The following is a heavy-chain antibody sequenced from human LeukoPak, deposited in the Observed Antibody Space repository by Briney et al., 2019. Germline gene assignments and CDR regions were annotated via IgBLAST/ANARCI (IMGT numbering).Heavy chain of an antibody. D-gene: IGHD2-2*01. CDR3: ARGKGSTGYFNWFDP. CDR2: IIPIFGTA. J-gene: IGHJ5*02. Sequence: SVKVSCKASGGTFSSYAISWVRQAPGQGLEWMGGIIPIFGTANYAQKFQGRVTITTDESTSTAYMELSSLRSEDTAVYYCARGKGSTGYFNWFDPWGQGTLVTVSS. V-gene: IGHV1-69*05. CDR1: GGTFSSYA.